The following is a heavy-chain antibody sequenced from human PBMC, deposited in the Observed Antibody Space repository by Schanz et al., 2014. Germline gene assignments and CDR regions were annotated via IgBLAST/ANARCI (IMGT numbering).Heavy chain of an antibody. CDR3: TTDRGITVRPLFDY. V-gene: IGHV3-15*01. J-gene: IGHJ4*01. CDR1: GFTFSTYW. D-gene: IGHD6-6*01. Sequence: EVQLVESGGGLVQPGGSLRLSCAASGFTFSTYWMSWVRQAPGKGLEWVGRLKSKTDGGTTDYAAPVKGRFTISRDDSKNTLYLQMNFLKTEDTAVYFCTTDRGITVRPLFDYWGHGTLVTVAS. CDR2: LKSKTDGGTT.